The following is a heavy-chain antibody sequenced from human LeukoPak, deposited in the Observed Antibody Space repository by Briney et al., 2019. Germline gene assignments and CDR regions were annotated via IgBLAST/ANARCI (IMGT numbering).Heavy chain of an antibody. J-gene: IGHJ4*02. V-gene: IGHV4-59*01. Sequence: NPSETLSLTCTVSGGSISSYYWSWIRQPPGKGVEWIGYIYYSGSTNYNPSLKSRVTISVDTSKNQFSLKLSSVTAADTAVYYCARSPGHSNVQWFGESWDYWGQGTLVTVSS. CDR2: IYYSGST. D-gene: IGHD3-10*01. CDR1: GGSISSYY. CDR3: ARSPGHSNVQWFGESWDY.